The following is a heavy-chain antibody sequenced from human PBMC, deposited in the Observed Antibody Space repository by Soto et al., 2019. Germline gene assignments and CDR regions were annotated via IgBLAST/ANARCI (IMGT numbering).Heavy chain of an antibody. J-gene: IGHJ4*02. CDR3: AKCAFFMGGSSDY. D-gene: IGHD3-3*02. CDR1: GFTFSSYA. Sequence: GGSLRLSCAASGFTFSSYAMTWVRLAPGRGLEWVSAISGSGDSTYYADSVKGRFTISRDNSKNALYLQMNSLRADDTAVYYCAKCAFFMGGSSDYWGQGTLVTVSS. V-gene: IGHV3-23*01. CDR2: ISGSGDST.